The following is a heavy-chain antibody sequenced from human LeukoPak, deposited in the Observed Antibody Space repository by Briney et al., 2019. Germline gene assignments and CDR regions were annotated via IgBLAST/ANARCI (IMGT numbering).Heavy chain of an antibody. CDR1: GFIFSDYW. D-gene: IGHD5-24*01. CDR2: IKHDGSEK. V-gene: IGHV3-7*05. CDR3: ARGVDGYNPANDY. Sequence: GRSLRLSCAASGFIFSDYWMSWVRQAPGKGLEWVANIKHDGSEKFYVDSVKGRFTISRDYAKNSLYLQMNSLRAEDTAVYYCARGVDGYNPANDYWGQGTLVTVSS. J-gene: IGHJ4*02.